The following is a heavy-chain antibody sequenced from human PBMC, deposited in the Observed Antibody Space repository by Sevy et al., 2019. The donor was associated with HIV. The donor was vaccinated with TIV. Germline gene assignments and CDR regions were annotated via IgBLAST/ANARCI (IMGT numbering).Heavy chain of an antibody. CDR1: GFSFDDYT. V-gene: IGHV3-33*08. D-gene: IGHD3-22*01. CDR2: IWSDGAYQ. CDR3: ARGGYYYDNAAYYAFDS. J-gene: IGHJ4*02. Sequence: GGSLRLSCEASGFSFDDYTMNWVRQAPGKGLEWVAIIWSDGAYQYHGDSVKGRFTISRDNSKNTLYLQMNSLRVEDTAVYYCARGGYYYDNAAYYAFDSWGQGTLVTVSS.